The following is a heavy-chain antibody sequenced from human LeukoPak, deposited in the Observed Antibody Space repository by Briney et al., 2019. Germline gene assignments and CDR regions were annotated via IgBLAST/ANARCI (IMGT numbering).Heavy chain of an antibody. CDR1: GFTFSNAW. CDR2: ITSKTDGGTT. CDR3: TTDLRYFDRTGFAFDV. J-gene: IGHJ3*01. V-gene: IGHV3-15*01. D-gene: IGHD3-9*01. Sequence: PGRSLRLSCAASGFTFSNAWMSWVRQAPGKGLEWVGRITSKTDGGTTDYVAPVKGRFTISRDDAKNTLYLQMNSLKTDDTAVYYCTTDLRYFDRTGFAFDVWGQGTLVTVSS.